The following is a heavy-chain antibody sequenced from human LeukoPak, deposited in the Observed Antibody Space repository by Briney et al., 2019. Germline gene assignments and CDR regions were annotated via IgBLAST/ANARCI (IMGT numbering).Heavy chain of an antibody. J-gene: IGHJ4*02. D-gene: IGHD6-13*01. CDR1: GYRFNSYW. V-gene: IGHV5-51*01. CDR2: IYPGDSDP. Sequence: GESLKISCKGSGYRFNSYWIGWVRQMPGKGLEWMGIIYPGDSDPRYSPSFQGRVTISADKSISTAYLQWSSLKASDSAMYYCVRHGLGSSWFGFDYWGQGTLVTVSS. CDR3: VRHGLGSSWFGFDY.